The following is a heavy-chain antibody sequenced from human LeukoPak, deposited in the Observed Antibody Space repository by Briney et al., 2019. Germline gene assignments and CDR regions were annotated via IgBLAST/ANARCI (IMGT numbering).Heavy chain of an antibody. CDR3: ARGEDNWNYSYYYYMDV. Sequence: ASVKVSCKASGYTFTSYYMHWVRQAPGQGLEWMGIINPSGGSTSYAQKFQGRVTMTRDMSTSTVYMELGSLRSEDTAVYYCARGEDNWNYSYYYYMDVWGKGTTVTVSS. CDR1: GYTFTSYY. CDR2: INPSGGST. J-gene: IGHJ6*03. D-gene: IGHD1-7*01. V-gene: IGHV1-46*01.